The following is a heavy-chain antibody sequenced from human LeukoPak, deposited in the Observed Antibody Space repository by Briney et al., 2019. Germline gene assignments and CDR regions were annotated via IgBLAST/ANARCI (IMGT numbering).Heavy chain of an antibody. D-gene: IGHD2-21*02. CDR3: ARVPAIIYVETYFDY. CDR2: IYSGGYSGGGP. Sequence: PGGSLRLSCAVSGFIVSSNHMNWVRQAPGKGLEWVSVIYSGGYSGGGPFYADSVKGRFTTSSDSSKNTLFLQMNSLRAEDTAVYYCARVPAIIYVETYFDYWGQGTLVTVSS. J-gene: IGHJ4*02. CDR1: GFIVSSNH. V-gene: IGHV3-66*01.